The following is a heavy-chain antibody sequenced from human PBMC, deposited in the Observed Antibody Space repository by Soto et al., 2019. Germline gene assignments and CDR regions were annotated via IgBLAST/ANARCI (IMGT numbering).Heavy chain of an antibody. J-gene: IGHJ4*02. D-gene: IGHD3-9*01. CDR3: GSLEGLATISSYFDY. Sequence: SETLSLTCTVSGGSVSSSSYYWGWVRQPPGKGLEWIGSVYYSGSTYYNPSLESRVTISVDKSKNQFSLKLMSLSAADTAVYYCGSLEGLATISSYFDYWGQGALVTGSS. V-gene: IGHV4-39*01. CDR2: VYYSGST. CDR1: GGSVSSSSYY.